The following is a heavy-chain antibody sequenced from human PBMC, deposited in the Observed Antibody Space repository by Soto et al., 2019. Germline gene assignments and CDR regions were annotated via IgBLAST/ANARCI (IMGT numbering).Heavy chain of an antibody. D-gene: IGHD5-12*01. V-gene: IGHV1-46*01. Sequence: QVQLVQSGAEVKKPGASVKVSCKASGYTFTSYYMHWVRQAPGQGLEWMGIINPSGGSTSYAQKFQGRVTMTRDTSTSTVYRELSSLRSEDTAVYYCAALPRDGYNKDAFDIWGQGTMVTVSS. CDR3: AALPRDGYNKDAFDI. J-gene: IGHJ3*02. CDR2: INPSGGST. CDR1: GYTFTSYY.